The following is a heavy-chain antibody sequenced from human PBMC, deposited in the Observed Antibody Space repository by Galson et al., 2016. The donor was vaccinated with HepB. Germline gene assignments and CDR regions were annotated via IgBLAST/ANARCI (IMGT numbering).Heavy chain of an antibody. CDR2: VYYSGIT. CDR1: DFSIINTCCY. V-gene: IGHV4-39*07. J-gene: IGHJ6*02. Sequence: SETLSLTCSVSDFSIINTCCYWGWIRQPPGKGLEWIGGVYYSGITYYNSSLKSRVTMSVDTSKNQFSLNLTSVTAADTAVYYCVRDTSYSASLPNPYYRVDVWGQGTTVTVSS. D-gene: IGHD3-16*02. CDR3: VRDTSYSASLPNPYYRVDV.